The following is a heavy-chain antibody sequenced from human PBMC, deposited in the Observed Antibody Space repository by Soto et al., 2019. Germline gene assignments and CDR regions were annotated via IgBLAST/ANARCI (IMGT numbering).Heavy chain of an antibody. Sequence: QVQLVQSGAEVKKPGSSVSVSCKILGASLYNITVSWVRQAPGLGLQWMGRVNPVLGTANYAQEFQGRVRLYADRSTNTAYMDMTSLTPDDTAMYYCVRLPLDSWGQGTLVAVSS. CDR3: VRLPLDS. CDR2: VNPVLGTA. CDR1: GASLYNIT. J-gene: IGHJ4*02. V-gene: IGHV1-69*08.